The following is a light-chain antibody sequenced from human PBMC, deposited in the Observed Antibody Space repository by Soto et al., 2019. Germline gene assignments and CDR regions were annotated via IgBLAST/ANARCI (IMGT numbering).Light chain of an antibody. J-gene: IGKJ1*01. CDR1: QSVSSSY. Sequence: EILLTQSPGTLSLSPGERATLSCRASQSVSSSYLAWYQQKPGQAPRLLIYGASSRATGIPDRFSGSGSGTDFTLTISRLETEDFSVYYCQQDGSSRTFGQGTKVEIK. CDR3: QQDGSSRT. V-gene: IGKV3-20*01. CDR2: GAS.